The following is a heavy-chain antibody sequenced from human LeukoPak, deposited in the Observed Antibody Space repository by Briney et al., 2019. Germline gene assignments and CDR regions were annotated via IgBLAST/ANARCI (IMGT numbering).Heavy chain of an antibody. J-gene: IGHJ4*02. CDR1: GYSISSGYH. D-gene: IGHD4-11*01. Sequence: PSETLSLTCGVSGYSISSGYHWGWIRQPPGKGLEWIAAIYHSGTTYYNPSLKSRVTISVDTSKNQFSLKLSSVTAAETAVYYCAGTTVTSPARGPFDYWGQGTLVTVSS. V-gene: IGHV4-38-2*01. CDR2: IYHSGTT. CDR3: AGTTVTSPARGPFDY.